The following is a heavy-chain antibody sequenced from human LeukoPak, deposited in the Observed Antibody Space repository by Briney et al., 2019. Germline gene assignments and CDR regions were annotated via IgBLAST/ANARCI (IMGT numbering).Heavy chain of an antibody. CDR2: ISGSGGST. CDR1: GFTFSTYA. V-gene: IGHV3-23*01. D-gene: IGHD3-10*01. CDR3: AKDVRVGEYYGSGTYLDF. J-gene: IGHJ4*02. Sequence: GGSLRLSCAASGFTFSTYAMSWVRQAPGKGLEWVSLISGSGGSTYYADSVKGRFTISRDKFKNTLFLQVNSLRTEDTAVYYCAKDVRVGEYYGSGTYLDFWGQGTLVTVSS.